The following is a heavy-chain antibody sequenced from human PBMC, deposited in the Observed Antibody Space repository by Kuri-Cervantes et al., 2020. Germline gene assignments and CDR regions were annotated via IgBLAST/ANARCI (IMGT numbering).Heavy chain of an antibody. V-gene: IGHV3-9*01. D-gene: IGHD5-18*01. Sequence: SCAASGFTFDDYAMHWVRQAPGKGLEWVSGISWNSGSIGYADSVKGRFTISRDNAKNSLYLQMNSLRAEDTALYYCAKARGYSYGYYYYGMDVWGQGTTVTVSS. J-gene: IGHJ6*02. CDR2: ISWNSGSI. CDR3: AKARGYSYGYYYYGMDV. CDR1: GFTFDDYA.